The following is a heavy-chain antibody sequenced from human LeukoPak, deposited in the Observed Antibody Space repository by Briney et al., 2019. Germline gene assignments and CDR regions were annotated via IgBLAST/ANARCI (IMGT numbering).Heavy chain of an antibody. Sequence: ASVKVSCKASGYTFTSYGISWVRQAPGQGLEWMGWISAYTGNTNYAQNLQVRVTMATDTSTSTAYMELRSLRSDDTAVYYCARVPMDSSGYYPNDAFDIWGQGTMVTVSS. CDR1: GYTFTSYG. CDR3: ARVPMDSSGYYPNDAFDI. J-gene: IGHJ3*02. CDR2: ISAYTGNT. D-gene: IGHD3-22*01. V-gene: IGHV1-18*01.